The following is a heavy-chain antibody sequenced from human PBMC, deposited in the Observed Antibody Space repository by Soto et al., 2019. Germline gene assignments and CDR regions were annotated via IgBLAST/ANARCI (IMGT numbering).Heavy chain of an antibody. CDR1: GFIFTSYS. CDR2: ISSGSDSI. D-gene: IGHD6-19*01. CDR3: ARDRSADRFVQYFQH. J-gene: IGHJ1*01. V-gene: IGHV3-21*01. Sequence: PGGSLRLSCAASGFIFTSYSMVWVRLAPGKGLEWVASISSGSDSIFYADSVKGRFTVSRDNAKNSLFLQMNNLRAEDTAVYFCARDRSADRFVQYFQHWGQGTQVTVSS.